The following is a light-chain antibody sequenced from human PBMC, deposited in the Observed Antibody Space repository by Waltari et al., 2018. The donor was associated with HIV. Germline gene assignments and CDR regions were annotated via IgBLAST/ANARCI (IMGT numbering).Light chain of an antibody. Sequence: QSALTQPPSASGSPGQSVTISCTGTTSDIGGYNYVSWYQQHPGEAPRLIIYDVTKRPSGVPDRFSGPKSGNTASLTVSGLQAEDEAEYYCNSYAGSSKSYVFGTGTKVTVL. CDR2: DVT. CDR1: TSDIGGYNY. CDR3: NSYAGSSKSYV. J-gene: IGLJ1*01. V-gene: IGLV2-8*01.